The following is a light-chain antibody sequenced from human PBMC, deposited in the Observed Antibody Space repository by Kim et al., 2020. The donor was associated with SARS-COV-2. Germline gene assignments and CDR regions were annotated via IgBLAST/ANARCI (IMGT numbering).Light chain of an antibody. CDR1: QSVSRY. J-gene: IGKJ2*01. V-gene: IGKV3-15*01. Sequence: EIVMKQSPATLSVSPGERATLSCRASQSVSRYLAWYQQKPGQSPRLLIYGASTRATGIPARFSGSGSGTEFTLTISSLQSEDFAVYYCQQYNNWYTFGQGTKLEI. CDR3: QQYNNWYT. CDR2: GAS.